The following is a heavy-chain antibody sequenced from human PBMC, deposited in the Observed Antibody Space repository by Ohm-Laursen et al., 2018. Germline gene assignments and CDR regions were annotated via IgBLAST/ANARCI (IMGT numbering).Heavy chain of an antibody. CDR1: GFTVSRNY. Sequence: SLRLSCAASGFTVSRNYMSWVRQAPEKGLEWVSIIYSDGSTYYADSVKGRFTISRDNSKNTLYVQMNNLRVEDTAVYYCARGDTTHMVTHGYWGQGTLVIVSS. V-gene: IGHV3-66*01. D-gene: IGHD5-18*01. J-gene: IGHJ4*02. CDR3: ARGDTTHMVTHGY. CDR2: IYSDGST.